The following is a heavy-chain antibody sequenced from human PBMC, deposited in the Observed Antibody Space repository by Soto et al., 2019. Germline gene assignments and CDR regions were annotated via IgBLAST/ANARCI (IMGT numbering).Heavy chain of an antibody. Sequence: EVQLLESGGGLVQPGGSLRLSCVGSGFTFGSYAMSWVRQAPGKGLEWVSVIGGSGTSTYYADPVKGRFTISRDNSKNTLYLQMNSLRAEDTAVYHCARTYYYYSTGFYRHFDFWCHGTLVTVS. V-gene: IGHV3-23*01. CDR3: ARTYYYYSTGFYRHFDF. J-gene: IGHJ4*01. D-gene: IGHD3-22*01. CDR1: GFTFGSYA. CDR2: IGGSGTST.